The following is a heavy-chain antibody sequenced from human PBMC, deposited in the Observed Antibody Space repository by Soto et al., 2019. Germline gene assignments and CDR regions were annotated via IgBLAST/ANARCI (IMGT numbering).Heavy chain of an antibody. CDR2: IYPGDSDT. J-gene: IGHJ4*02. CDR1: GYSFTSYW. D-gene: IGHD4-17*01. V-gene: IGHV5-51*01. Sequence: GESLKISCKGSGYSFTSYWIGWVRQMPGKGLEWMGIIYPGDSDTRYSPSFQGQVTISADKSISTAYLQWSSLKASDTAMYYCASSFDDYGGNLPSNYHYWGQGTLVTVSS. CDR3: ASSFDDYGGNLPSNYHY.